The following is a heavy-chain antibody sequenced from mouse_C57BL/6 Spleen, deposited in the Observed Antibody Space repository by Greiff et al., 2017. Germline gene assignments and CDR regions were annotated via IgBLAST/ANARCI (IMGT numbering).Heavy chain of an antibody. V-gene: IGHV1-53*01. CDR2: INPSNGGT. Sequence: QVQLQQPGTELVKPGASVKLSCKASGYTFTSYWMHWVKQRPGQGLEWIGNINPSNGGTNYNEKFKSKATLTVDTSSSTAYRQLSSLTSEDSAVYYCARSDYGSSAWFAYWGQGTLVTVSA. D-gene: IGHD1-1*01. J-gene: IGHJ3*01. CDR3: ARSDYGSSAWFAY. CDR1: GYTFTSYW.